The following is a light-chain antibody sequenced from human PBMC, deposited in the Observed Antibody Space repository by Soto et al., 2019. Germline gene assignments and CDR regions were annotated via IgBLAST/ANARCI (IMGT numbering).Light chain of an antibody. CDR3: QEYKEWT. Sequence: DIQMTQSPSTLSASVGDRVTITCRASQSISTWLAWYQQKPGKAPKLPIYRASNLESGVPSRFSGSGSGTEFTLTISSLQPEDSATYYCQEYKEWTFGQGTKVEIK. J-gene: IGKJ1*01. V-gene: IGKV1-5*03. CDR2: RAS. CDR1: QSISTW.